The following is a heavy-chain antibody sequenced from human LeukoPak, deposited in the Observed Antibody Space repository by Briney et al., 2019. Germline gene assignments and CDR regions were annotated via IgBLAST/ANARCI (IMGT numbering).Heavy chain of an antibody. J-gene: IGHJ4*02. CDR3: ASLSTTVTAYFDY. Sequence: SETLSLTCTVSGGSISSYYWSWIRQPPGKGLEWIGYIYYSGSTNYNPSLKSRVTISVDTSKNQFSLKLSSVTAADTAVYYCASLSTTVTAYFDYWGQGTLVTVSS. CDR1: GGSISSYY. D-gene: IGHD4-11*01. V-gene: IGHV4-59*01. CDR2: IYYSGST.